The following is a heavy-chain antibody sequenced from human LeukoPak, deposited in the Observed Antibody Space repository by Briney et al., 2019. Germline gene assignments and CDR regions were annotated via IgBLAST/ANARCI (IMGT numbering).Heavy chain of an antibody. CDR3: ARVLRYCSGGSCSHTDV. Sequence: AGGSLRLSCAASGFTFSDYYMSWIRQAPGKGLQWVSYISSSGYTIYYTDSVKGRFTISRDNAKNSLYLQMNSLRAEDTAVYYCARVLRYCSGGSCSHTDVWGKGTTVTVSS. D-gene: IGHD2-15*01. V-gene: IGHV3-11*04. CDR2: ISSSGYTI. CDR1: GFTFSDYY. J-gene: IGHJ6*03.